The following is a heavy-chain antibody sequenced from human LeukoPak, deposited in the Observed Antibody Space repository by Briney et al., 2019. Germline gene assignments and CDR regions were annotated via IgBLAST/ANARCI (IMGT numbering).Heavy chain of an antibody. CDR1: GGSISSSSNY. J-gene: IGHJ1*01. V-gene: IGHV4-39*01. CDR2: IYHSGST. D-gene: IGHD2-2*01. Sequence: PSETLSLTCTVSGGSISSSSNYWGWIRQPPGKGLEWIGSIYHSGSTYYNPSLKSRVTISVDTSKNQFSLKLNSVTAADTAVYYCARHGGYRSSTSCFEYFQYWGQGTLVTVPS. CDR3: ARHGGYRSSTSCFEYFQY.